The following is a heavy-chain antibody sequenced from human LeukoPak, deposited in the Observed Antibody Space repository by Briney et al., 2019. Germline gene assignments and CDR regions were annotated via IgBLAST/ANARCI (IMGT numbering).Heavy chain of an antibody. V-gene: IGHV4-31*03. CDR2: IYYSGST. Sequence: PSETLSLTCTVSGGSISSGGYYWSWIRQHPGKGLEWIGYIYYSGSTYYNPSLKSRVTISVDTSKDQFSLKLSSVTAADTAVYYCARGYNIAAEYYYYYYGMDVWGQGTTVTVSS. J-gene: IGHJ6*02. CDR1: GGSISSGGYY. D-gene: IGHD6-6*01. CDR3: ARGYNIAAEYYYYYYGMDV.